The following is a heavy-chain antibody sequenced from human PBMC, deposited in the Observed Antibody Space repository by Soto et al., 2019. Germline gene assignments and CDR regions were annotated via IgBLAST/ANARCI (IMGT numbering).Heavy chain of an antibody. CDR1: GFTFSSYS. Sequence: GGSLRLSCAASGFTFSSYSMNWVRQAPGKGLEWVSSISSSSSYIYYADSVKGRFTISRDNAKNSLYLQMNSLRAEDTAVYYCARDQHYGGNLELDPWGQGTLVTVSS. CDR2: ISSSSSYI. CDR3: ARDQHYGGNLELDP. V-gene: IGHV3-21*01. J-gene: IGHJ5*02. D-gene: IGHD4-17*01.